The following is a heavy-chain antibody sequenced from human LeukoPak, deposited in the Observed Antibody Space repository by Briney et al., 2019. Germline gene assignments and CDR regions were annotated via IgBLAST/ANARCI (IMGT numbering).Heavy chain of an antibody. D-gene: IGHD3-10*01. V-gene: IGHV4-34*01. CDR1: GGSFSGYY. CDR3: ARRIGAQPNNWFDP. CDR2: INHSGST. J-gene: IGHJ5*02. Sequence: PSETLSLTCAVYGGSFSGYYWSWIRQPPGKGLEGIGEINHSGSTNYNPSLKSRVTISVDTSKNQFSLKLSSVTAADTAVYYCARRIGAQPNNWFDPWGQGTLVTVSS.